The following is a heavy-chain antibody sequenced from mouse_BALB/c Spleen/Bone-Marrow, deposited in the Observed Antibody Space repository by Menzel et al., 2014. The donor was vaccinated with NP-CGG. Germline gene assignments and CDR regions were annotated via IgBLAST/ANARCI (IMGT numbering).Heavy chain of an antibody. J-gene: IGHJ2*01. V-gene: IGHV1-4*01. Sequence: QVQLQQSGAELARPGASVKMSCKASGYTFTTYTIHWVKQRPGQGLEWIGYINPSSDYTHYNQKFKDKATLTADKSSSTAYMQLSSLTSEVSAVYYCARPYYYGYDYWGQGTTLTVSS. CDR1: GYTFTTYT. CDR2: INPSSDYT. D-gene: IGHD1-1*02. CDR3: ARPYYYGYDY.